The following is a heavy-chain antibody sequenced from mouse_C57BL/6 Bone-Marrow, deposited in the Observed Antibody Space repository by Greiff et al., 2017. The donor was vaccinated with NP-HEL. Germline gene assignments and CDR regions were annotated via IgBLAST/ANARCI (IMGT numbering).Heavy chain of an antibody. D-gene: IGHD1-1*01. J-gene: IGHJ2*01. CDR2: ISGGGGNT. Sequence: EVMLVESGGGLVKPGGSLKLSCAASGFTFSSYTMSWVRQTPEKRLEWVATISGGGGNTYYPDSVKGRFTISRDNAKNTLYLQMSSLRSEDTALYYCARPNYYGHFDYWGQGTTLTVSS. CDR3: ARPNYYGHFDY. V-gene: IGHV5-9*01. CDR1: GFTFSSYT.